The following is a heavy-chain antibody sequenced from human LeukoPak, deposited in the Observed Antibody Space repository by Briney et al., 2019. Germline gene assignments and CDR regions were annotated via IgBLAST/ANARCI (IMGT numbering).Heavy chain of an antibody. D-gene: IGHD1-26*01. CDR2: ISYNGIT. Sequence: SETLSLTCSVSGDSIRTNNYFWGRIRQPPGMGLEWIGSISYNGITYYNPSLKSRASVSVDTSKNQFSLNLNSVTAADTAIYYCARRPGHTWDMGNWFDPWGQGTLVTVSS. CDR3: ARRPGHTWDMGNWFDP. V-gene: IGHV4-39*01. J-gene: IGHJ5*02. CDR1: GDSIRTNNYF.